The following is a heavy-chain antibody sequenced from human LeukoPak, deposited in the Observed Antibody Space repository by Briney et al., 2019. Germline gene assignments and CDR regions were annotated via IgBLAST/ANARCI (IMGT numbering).Heavy chain of an antibody. CDR3: ARGKDDAFDI. J-gene: IGHJ3*02. CDR1: GYMVSSNY. Sequence: GGSLRLSCAASGYMVSSNYMSWVRQAPGKGLEWVSVIYSGGSTYYADSVKGRFTISRDNSKNTLYLQMNSLRAEDTAMYYCARGKDDAFDIWGQGTMVTVSS. CDR2: IYSGGST. V-gene: IGHV3-53*01.